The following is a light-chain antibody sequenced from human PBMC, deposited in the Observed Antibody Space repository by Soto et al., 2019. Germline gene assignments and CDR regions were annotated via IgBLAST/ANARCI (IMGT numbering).Light chain of an antibody. CDR3: QQYNNWLRT. CDR1: QSVSSN. V-gene: IGKV3-15*01. J-gene: IGKJ4*01. Sequence: EIVMTQSPATLSVSPGERATLSCRASQSVSSNLAWYQQKPGQAPRLLFYGASTRATGIPARFSGSGSGTEFTLTISSLQSEDFAVYYCQQYNNWLRTFGGGTKVEIK. CDR2: GAS.